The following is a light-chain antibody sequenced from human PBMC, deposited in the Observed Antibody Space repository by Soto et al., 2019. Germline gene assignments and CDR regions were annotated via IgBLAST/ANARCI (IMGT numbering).Light chain of an antibody. V-gene: IGKV3-11*01. CDR1: QSVSSY. CDR2: DAS. CDR3: QQRINWPLT. Sequence: ETVLTQYPATLSLSPGERATLSCRASQSVSSYLAWYQQKPGQAPRLLIYDASNRATGIPARFSGSGSGTDFTLTISSLEPEDFAVYYCQQRINWPLTFGGGTKVEIK. J-gene: IGKJ4*01.